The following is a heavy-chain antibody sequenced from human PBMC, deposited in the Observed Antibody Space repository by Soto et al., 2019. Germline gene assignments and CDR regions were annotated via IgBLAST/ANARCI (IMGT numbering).Heavy chain of an antibody. CDR1: PGSISSSY. J-gene: IGHJ4*02. CDR2: VAYSGTT. D-gene: IGHD6-6*01. V-gene: IGHV4-59*01. CDR3: AREAQDYYFDY. Sequence: QEQLQESGPGLVKPSETLTLSCTVSPGSISSSYWSWIRQPPGKGLEWIGHVAYSGTTKYNPSLKGRGSISVSSSKRQFSLRLSSVTAAETAVYYCAREAQDYYFDYWGQGILVTVSS.